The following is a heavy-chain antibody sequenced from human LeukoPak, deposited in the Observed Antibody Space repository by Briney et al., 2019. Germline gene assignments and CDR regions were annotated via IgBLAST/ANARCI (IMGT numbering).Heavy chain of an antibody. V-gene: IGHV4-59*01. Sequence: SETLSLTCTVSGGSIGIYYWNWIRQPPGKGLEWIGSVYYTGDTHYNPSLKSRVSVSVDTSRNEFYLNLKSVSAADTATYFCARDRDSGWYGWFDPWGPGSLVTVSS. CDR3: ARDRDSGWYGWFDP. J-gene: IGHJ5*02. CDR1: GGSIGIYY. D-gene: IGHD6-19*01. CDR2: VYYTGDT.